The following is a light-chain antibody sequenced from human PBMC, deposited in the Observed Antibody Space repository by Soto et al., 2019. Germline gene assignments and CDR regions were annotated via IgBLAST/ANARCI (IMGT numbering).Light chain of an antibody. V-gene: IGKV3-15*01. CDR3: QQYNNWWT. Sequence: EILMTQSPATLSVSPGERATLSCRASQSVSSNLAWYQHRPGQAPRLLIYGASTRATGIPARFSGSGSGTEFTLTISGLQSEDFAVYYCQQYNNWWTFGQGTKVEIK. CDR1: QSVSSN. CDR2: GAS. J-gene: IGKJ1*01.